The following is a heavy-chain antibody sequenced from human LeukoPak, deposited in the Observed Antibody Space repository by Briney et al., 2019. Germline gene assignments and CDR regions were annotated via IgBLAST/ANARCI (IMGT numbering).Heavy chain of an antibody. CDR1: GGSISSSSYY. CDR3: ARQGVAAAGVDY. CDR2: IYYSGST. J-gene: IGHJ4*02. D-gene: IGHD6-13*01. Sequence: SETLSLTCTVSGGSISSSSYYWGWIRQPPGKGLEWIGSIYYSGSTYYNPSLKSRVTISVDTPKNQFSLKLSSVTAADTAVYYCARQGVAAAGVDYWGQGTLVTVSS. V-gene: IGHV4-39*01.